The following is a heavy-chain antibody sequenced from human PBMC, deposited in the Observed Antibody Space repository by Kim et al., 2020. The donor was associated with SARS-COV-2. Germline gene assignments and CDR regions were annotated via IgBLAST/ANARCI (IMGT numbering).Heavy chain of an antibody. V-gene: IGHV4-31*03. Sequence: SETLSLTCTVSGGSISSGGYYWSWIRQHPGKGLEWIGYIYYSRSTYYNPSLKSRVTISVDTSKNQFSLKLSSVTAADTAVYYCARGADDYGDLPGDLGCYGMVVWGRGTTLTVSS. CDR2: IYYSRST. CDR3: ARGADDYGDLPGDLGCYGMVV. CDR1: GGSISSGGYY. D-gene: IGHD4-17*01. J-gene: IGHJ6*02.